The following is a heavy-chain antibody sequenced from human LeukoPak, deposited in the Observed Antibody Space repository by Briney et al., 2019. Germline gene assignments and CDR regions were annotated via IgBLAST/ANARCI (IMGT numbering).Heavy chain of an antibody. CDR1: GVSFSGYY. D-gene: IGHD3-22*01. CDR3: ARDTTNVYYYDTSGYDH. V-gene: IGHV4-34*01. CDR2: INHSGST. Sequence: SETLSLTCAVYGVSFSGYYWSWIRQPPGKGLEWIGEINHSGSTNYNPSLKSRVTISVDTSKNQFSLKLSSVTAADTAVYYCARDTTNVYYYDTSGYDHWGQGTLVTVSS. J-gene: IGHJ4*02.